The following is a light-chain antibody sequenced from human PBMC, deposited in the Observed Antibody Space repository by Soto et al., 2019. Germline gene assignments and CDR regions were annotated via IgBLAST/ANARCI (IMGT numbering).Light chain of an antibody. CDR3: QVWDSSSDHFV. Sequence: SYELTQPPSVSLAPGQTARITCGGNDIGSKSVHWYQQKPGQAPVLVVFDNSDRPSGIPERFSGSNSGNTASLTISRVEAGDEADYYCQVWDSSSDHFVFGTGTKVTVL. J-gene: IGLJ1*01. V-gene: IGLV3-21*02. CDR1: DIGSKS. CDR2: DNS.